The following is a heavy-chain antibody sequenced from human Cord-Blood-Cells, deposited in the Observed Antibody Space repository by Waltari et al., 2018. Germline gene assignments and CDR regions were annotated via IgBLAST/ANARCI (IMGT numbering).Heavy chain of an antibody. D-gene: IGHD7-27*01. J-gene: IGHJ4*02. CDR2: IYWDDDK. V-gene: IGHV2-5*02. Sequence: QITLKESGPTLVKPTQTLTLTCTFSGFPLSTSGVGVGWIRQPPGKALEWLALIYWDDDKRYSPSLKSRLTITKDTSKNQVVLTMTNMDPVDTATYYCAHFTKNWVYFDYWGQGTLVTVSS. CDR3: AHFTKNWVYFDY. CDR1: GFPLSTSGVG.